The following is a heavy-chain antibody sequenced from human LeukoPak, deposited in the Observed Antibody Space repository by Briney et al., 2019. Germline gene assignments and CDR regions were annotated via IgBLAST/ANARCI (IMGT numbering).Heavy chain of an antibody. Sequence: GGSLRLSCAASGFTFSTYWMHWVRQAPGKGLMWVSRINSDGSSTDYADSVKGRFTISRDNSKNTLYLQMNSLRAEDTAVYYCARDRRYFDWLWNGMDVWGQGTTVTVSS. CDR2: INSDGSST. V-gene: IGHV3-74*01. CDR3: ARDRRYFDWLWNGMDV. D-gene: IGHD3-9*01. CDR1: GFTFSTYW. J-gene: IGHJ6*02.